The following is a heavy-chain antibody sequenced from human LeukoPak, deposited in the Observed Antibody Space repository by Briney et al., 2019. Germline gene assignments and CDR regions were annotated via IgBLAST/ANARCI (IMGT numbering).Heavy chain of an antibody. CDR3: TTVRGIGVPGIRFDP. CDR2: IDSSSNTI. D-gene: IGHD6-13*01. V-gene: IGHV3-48*03. Sequence: GGSLRLSCVASGFTFSRSEMNWLRQAPGKGLEWVSHIDSSSNTIYYADSVKGRFTISRDNAKNSLYLQMNSLRAEDTAVYYCTTVRGIGVPGIRFDPWGQGTLVTVSS. J-gene: IGHJ5*02. CDR1: GFTFSRSE.